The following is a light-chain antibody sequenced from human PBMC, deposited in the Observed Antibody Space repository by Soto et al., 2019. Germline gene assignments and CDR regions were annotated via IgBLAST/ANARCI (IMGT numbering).Light chain of an antibody. CDR1: QTGSNSY. V-gene: IGKV3-20*01. CDR3: QQYGSSIT. CDR2: GVS. Sequence: IVLTQSPGTLSLSPGERATLSCRASQTGSNSYLAWYQQKSAQAPRLLIYGVSTRATGIPDRLSGSGSGTDFTLTISRLEPEDFAVFYCQQYGSSITFGQGTRLEIK. J-gene: IGKJ5*01.